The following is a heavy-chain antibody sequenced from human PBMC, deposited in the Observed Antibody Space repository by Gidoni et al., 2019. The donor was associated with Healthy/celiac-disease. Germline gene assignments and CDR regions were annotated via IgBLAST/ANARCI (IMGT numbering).Heavy chain of an antibody. V-gene: IGHV3-23*01. Sequence: EVQLLESGGGLVQPGGSLGLSCAASGFTFSSDAMSWVRQAPGKGLEWVAAISGSGGSTYYADSVKGRFTISRDNSKNTLYLQMNSLRAEDTAVYYCAKDRAAAGTDWYFDLWGRGTLVTVSS. CDR3: AKDRAAAGTDWYFDL. CDR2: ISGSGGST. CDR1: GFTFSSDA. D-gene: IGHD6-13*01. J-gene: IGHJ2*01.